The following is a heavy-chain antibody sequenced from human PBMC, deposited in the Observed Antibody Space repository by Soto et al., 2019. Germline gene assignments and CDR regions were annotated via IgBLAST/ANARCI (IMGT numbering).Heavy chain of an antibody. CDR1: GGTFSSYT. V-gene: IGHV1-69*02. CDR2: IIPILGIA. J-gene: IGHJ5*02. D-gene: IGHD3-22*01. CDR3: ARGWYYYDSSGYYTNWFDP. Sequence: SVKVSCKASGGTFSSYTISWVRQAPGQGLEWMGRIIPILGIANYAQKFQGRVTITADKSTSTAYMELRSLRSDDTAVYYCARGWYYYDSSGYYTNWFDPWGQGTLVTVSS.